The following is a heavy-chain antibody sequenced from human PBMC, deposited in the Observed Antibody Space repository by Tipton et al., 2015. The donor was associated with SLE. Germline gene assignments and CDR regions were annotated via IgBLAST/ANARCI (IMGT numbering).Heavy chain of an antibody. Sequence: TLSLTCTVSGGSISSHYWSWIRQPPGKGLEWIGYIYYSGSTNYNPSLKSRVTMSVDTSKNQSSLKVSSVTAADTAVYYCARADSYGDYFDYWGQGTLVTVSP. V-gene: IGHV4-59*11. CDR1: GGSISSHY. J-gene: IGHJ4*02. CDR3: ARADSYGDYFDY. D-gene: IGHD5-18*01. CDR2: IYYSGST.